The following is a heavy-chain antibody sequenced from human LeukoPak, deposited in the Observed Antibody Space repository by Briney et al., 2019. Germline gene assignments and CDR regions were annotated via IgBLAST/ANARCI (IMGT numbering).Heavy chain of an antibody. CDR2: ISSSGSTI. CDR3: ARHPLSGRYFLDY. CDR1: GFTFSSYE. Sequence: GGSLRLSCAASGFTFSSYEMNWVRQAPGKGLEWVSYISSSGSTIYYADSVKGRFTISRDNAKNSLYLQMNSLRAEDTAVYYCARHPLSGRYFLDYWGQGTLVTVSS. J-gene: IGHJ4*02. V-gene: IGHV3-48*03. D-gene: IGHD3-9*01.